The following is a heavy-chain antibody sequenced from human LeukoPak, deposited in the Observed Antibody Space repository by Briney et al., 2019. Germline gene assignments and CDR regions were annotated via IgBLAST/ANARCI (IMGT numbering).Heavy chain of an antibody. D-gene: IGHD3-9*01. V-gene: IGHV3-23*01. CDR3: AKGAPIYDILTRYYSPDC. CDR2: ISGSGGST. J-gene: IGHJ4*02. CDR1: GFTFSSYA. Sequence: PGGSLRLSCAASGFTFSSYAMGWVRQAPGKGLEWVSGISGSGGSTNYADSVKGRFTISRDNSKNTVYLQMNSLRAEDTAVYYCAKGAPIYDILTRYYSPDCRGQGTLVTVSS.